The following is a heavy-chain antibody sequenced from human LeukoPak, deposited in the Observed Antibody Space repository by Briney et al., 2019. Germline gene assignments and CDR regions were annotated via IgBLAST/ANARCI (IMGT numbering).Heavy chain of an antibody. CDR3: AREGSSYTFDI. Sequence: WFSRINSDGSSTSYADSVKGRFTISRDNAKNTLYLQMNSLRAEDTAVYYCAREGSSYTFDIWGQGTMATVSS. V-gene: IGHV3-74*01. D-gene: IGHD6-13*01. CDR2: INSDGSST. J-gene: IGHJ3*02.